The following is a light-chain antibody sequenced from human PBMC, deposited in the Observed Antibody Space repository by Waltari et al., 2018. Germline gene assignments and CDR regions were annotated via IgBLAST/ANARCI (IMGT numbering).Light chain of an antibody. Sequence: DIQMTQSPSSLSASVGDRVTITCQASQDIRNYLNWYQHKPGKAPKRLIYDASTLEAGVPSRFSGSGSGTYFTFTISSLQPEDVATYYCQQHYNLPLTFGGGTKVEI. V-gene: IGKV1-33*01. CDR2: DAS. J-gene: IGKJ4*01. CDR3: QQHYNLPLT. CDR1: QDIRNY.